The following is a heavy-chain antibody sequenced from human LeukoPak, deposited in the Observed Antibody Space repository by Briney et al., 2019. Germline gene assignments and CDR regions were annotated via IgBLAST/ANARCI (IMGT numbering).Heavy chain of an antibody. V-gene: IGHV4-39*01. CDR2: IYYSGST. J-gene: IGHJ4*02. D-gene: IGHD6-19*01. CDR1: GGSISSSSYY. CDR3: ARPGAGSSGWYGGVDY. Sequence: KPSETLSLTCTVSGGSISSSSYYWGWIRQPPGKGLEWIGSIYYSGSTYYNPSLKSRVTISVDTSKNQFSLKLSSVTAADTAVYYCARPGAGSSGWYGGVDYWGQGTLVTVSS.